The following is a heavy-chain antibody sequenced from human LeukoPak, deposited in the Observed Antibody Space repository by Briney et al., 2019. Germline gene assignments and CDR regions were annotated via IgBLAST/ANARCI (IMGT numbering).Heavy chain of an antibody. CDR2: ISSSSSTI. V-gene: IGHV3-48*01. J-gene: IGHJ3*01. D-gene: IGHD3-3*01. CDR1: GFTFSSYS. Sequence: GGSLRLSCAASGFTFSSYSMNWVRQAPGKGLEWVSYISSSSSTIYYADSVKGRFTISRDNSKNTLYLQMNSLRAEDTAVYYCAKDRERSFPPFDVFDVWGQGTMVTVSS. CDR3: AKDRERSFPPFDVFDV.